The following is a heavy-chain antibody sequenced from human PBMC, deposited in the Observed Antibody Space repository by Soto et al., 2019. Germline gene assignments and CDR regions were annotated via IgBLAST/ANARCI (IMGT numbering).Heavy chain of an antibody. CDR2: ITGSDGRT. J-gene: IGHJ4*02. D-gene: IGHD5-12*01. CDR1: GFTFATYT. V-gene: IGHV3-23*01. Sequence: EVQLLESGGGLVQPGGSLRLSCAASGFTFATYTMSWVRQTPGKGLEWVSAITGSDGRTYYADSVKGRFTISRDTSKNTLYLQMTSLGAEATAVYYCARISAATISVGFDYWGQGTLVTVSS. CDR3: ARISAATISVGFDY.